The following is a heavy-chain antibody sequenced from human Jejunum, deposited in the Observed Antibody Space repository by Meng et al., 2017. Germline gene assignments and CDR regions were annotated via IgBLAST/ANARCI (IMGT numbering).Heavy chain of an antibody. V-gene: IGHV4-4*02. D-gene: IGHD5-12*01. CDR3: ARGATGTRPFDY. J-gene: IGHJ4*02. CDR1: GGSITNDW. Sequence: QGQRDESGPGREKPCGTLSLTGAVSGGSITNDWWNWVRQPPGKRLEWIGEIRHSGASNYNPSIMSRGTISVDKSKNQLALELASLTASDTAVYYCARGATGTRPFDYWGQGTLVTVSS. CDR2: IRHSGAS.